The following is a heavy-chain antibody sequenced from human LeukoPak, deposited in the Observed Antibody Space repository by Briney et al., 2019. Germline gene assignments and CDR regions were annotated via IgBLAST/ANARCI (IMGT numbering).Heavy chain of an antibody. J-gene: IGHJ6*02. CDR3: ARDYPVKNYYDSSGYYKTQLFYYYGMDV. CDR1: GFTFSIYR. CDR2: ISSSSSYI. V-gene: IGHV3-21*01. Sequence: GGSLRLSCAASGFTFSIYRINWVRQAPGKGLEWVSSISSSSSYIYYADSVKGRFTISRDNAKNSLYLQMNSLRAEDTAVYYCARDYPVKNYYDSSGYYKTQLFYYYGMDVWGQGTTVTVSS. D-gene: IGHD3-22*01.